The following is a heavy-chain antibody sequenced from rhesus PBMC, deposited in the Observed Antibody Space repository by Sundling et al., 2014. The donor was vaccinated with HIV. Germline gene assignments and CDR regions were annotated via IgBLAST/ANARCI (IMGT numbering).Heavy chain of an antibody. D-gene: IGHD4-23*01. J-gene: IGHJ4*01. Sequence: QVQLQESGPGLVKPSETLSLTCTVSAASISHYWWSWIRQPPGKGLEWIGEINGNSGNTIYNPSLKSRVTISRDTSKNHFSLKVRSLTAADTAVYYCARDVNTLTSYWGQGLLVTVSS. CDR1: AASISHYW. CDR3: ARDVNTLTSY. V-gene: IGHV4-80*01. CDR2: INGNSGNT.